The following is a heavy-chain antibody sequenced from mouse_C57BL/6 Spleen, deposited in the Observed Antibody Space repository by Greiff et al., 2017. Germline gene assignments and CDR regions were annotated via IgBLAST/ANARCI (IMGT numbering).Heavy chain of an antibody. CDR1: GYTFTSYW. CDR2: IDPSDSST. Sequence: QVQLQQPGAELVKPGASVKLSCKASGYTFTSYWMQWVKQRPGQGLEWIGEIDPSDSSTNYNQKFKGKATLTVDTSSSTAYMQLSSLTSEDAAVYYCARRGLYYDYDGFAYWGQGTLVTVSA. CDR3: ARRGLYYDYDGFAY. J-gene: IGHJ3*01. D-gene: IGHD2-4*01. V-gene: IGHV1-50*01.